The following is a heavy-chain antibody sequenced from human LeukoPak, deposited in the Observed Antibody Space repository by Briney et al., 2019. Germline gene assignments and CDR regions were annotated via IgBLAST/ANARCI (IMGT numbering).Heavy chain of an antibody. CDR3: ARDRFMAAAGDDAFDI. V-gene: IGHV4-39*07. J-gene: IGHJ3*02. CDR2: IYYSGNT. D-gene: IGHD6-13*01. CDR1: GGSISNYY. Sequence: SETLSLTCTVSGGSISNYYWGWIRQAPGKGLEWIGSIYYSGNTYYNSSLKSRVTISRDTSKNQFSLNLFSVTAADTAMYYCARDRFMAAAGDDAFDIWGQGTMVTVSS.